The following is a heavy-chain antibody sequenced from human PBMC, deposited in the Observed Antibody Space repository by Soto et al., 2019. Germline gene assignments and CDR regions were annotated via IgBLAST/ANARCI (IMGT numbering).Heavy chain of an antibody. CDR3: TRHSPDWASHDY. D-gene: IGHD3-9*01. Sequence: GGSLRLSCAASGFTFSGSAMHWVRQASGKGLEWVGRIRSKANSYATAYAASVKGRFTISRADSKNTSYLQMNSLKTEDTAVYYCTRHSPDWASHDYWGQGTLVTVSS. J-gene: IGHJ4*02. CDR2: IRSKANSYAT. V-gene: IGHV3-73*01. CDR1: GFTFSGSA.